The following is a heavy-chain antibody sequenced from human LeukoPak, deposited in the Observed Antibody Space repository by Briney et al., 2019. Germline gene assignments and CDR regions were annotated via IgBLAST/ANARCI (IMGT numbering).Heavy chain of an antibody. CDR3: ARVGYYYYYYMDV. CDR1: GFTFDDYG. J-gene: IGHJ6*03. V-gene: IGHV3-20*01. Sequence: GGSLRLSCAASGFTFDDYGMSWVRQAPGKGLEWVSGINWNGGSTGYADSVKGRFTISRDNAKNSLYLQMNSLGAEDTALYHCARVGYYYYYYMDVWGKGTTVTVSS. CDR2: INWNGGST.